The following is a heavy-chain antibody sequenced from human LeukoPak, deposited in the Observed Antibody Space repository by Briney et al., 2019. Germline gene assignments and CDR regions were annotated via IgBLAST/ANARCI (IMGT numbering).Heavy chain of an antibody. J-gene: IGHJ3*02. CDR2: INPNSGGT. CDR3: ARARYSRKDDAFDI. Sequence: GASVKVSCKASGYTFTGYYMHSVRQAPGQGLEWMGWINPNSGGTNYAQKFQGRVTMTRDTSISTAYMELSRLRSDDTAVYYCARARYSRKDDAFDIWGQGTMVTVSS. V-gene: IGHV1-2*02. D-gene: IGHD6-13*01. CDR1: GYTFTGYY.